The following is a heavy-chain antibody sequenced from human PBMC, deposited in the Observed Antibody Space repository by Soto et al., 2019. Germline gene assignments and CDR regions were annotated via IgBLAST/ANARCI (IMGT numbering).Heavy chain of an antibody. CDR3: AKDDLRSVDY. CDR2: ISYDGSNK. J-gene: IGHJ4*02. CDR1: GFTFSSYG. V-gene: IGHV3-30*18. Sequence: QVQLVESGGGVVQPGRSLRLSCAASGFTFSSYGMHWVRQAPGKGLEWVAVISYDGSNKYYADSVKGRFTISRDNSKNTLYLQMNSLRAEDTAVYYCAKDDLRSVDYWGQGTLVTVSS. D-gene: IGHD4-17*01.